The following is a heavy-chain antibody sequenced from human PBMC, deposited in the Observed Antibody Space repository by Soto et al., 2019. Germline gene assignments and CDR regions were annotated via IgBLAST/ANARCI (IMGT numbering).Heavy chain of an antibody. D-gene: IGHD5-18*01. CDR2: ISAHNGNT. J-gene: IGHJ6*02. CDR3: ARMDMYTTMGTLDV. V-gene: IGHV1-18*04. Sequence: GASVKVSCKASGYTFNSYGISWVRQAPGQGLEWMGWISAHNGNTNYAEKLQDRVTMTTDTSTSTAYMELRSLRSDDTAVYYCARMDMYTTMGTLDVWGLGTTVTAP. CDR1: GYTFNSYG.